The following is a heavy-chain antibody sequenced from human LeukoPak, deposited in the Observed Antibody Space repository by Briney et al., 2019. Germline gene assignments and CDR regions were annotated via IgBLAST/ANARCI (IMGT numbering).Heavy chain of an antibody. CDR3: ARAEPVVPAADDAFDI. Sequence: PSETLSLTCTVSGGSISSYYWSWIRQPAGKGLEWIGRIYTSGSTNYNPSLKSRVTMSVDTSKSQFSLKLSSVTAADTAVYYCARAEPVVPAADDAFDIWGQGTMVTVSS. J-gene: IGHJ3*02. CDR2: IYTSGST. D-gene: IGHD2-2*01. V-gene: IGHV4-4*07. CDR1: GGSISSYY.